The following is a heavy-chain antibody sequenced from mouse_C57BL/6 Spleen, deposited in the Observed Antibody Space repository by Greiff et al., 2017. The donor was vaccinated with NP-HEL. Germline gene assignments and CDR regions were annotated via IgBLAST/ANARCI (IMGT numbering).Heavy chain of an antibody. J-gene: IGHJ3*01. CDR3: AREGYYGSEAY. V-gene: IGHV1-69*01. D-gene: IGHD1-1*01. Sequence: QVQLQQPGAELVMPGASVKLSCKASGYTFTSYWMHWVKQRPGQGLEWIGEIDPSDSYTNYNQKVKGKSTLTVDKSSSTAYMQLSILTSEDSAVYYCAREGYYGSEAYWGQGTLVTVSA. CDR1: GYTFTSYW. CDR2: IDPSDSYT.